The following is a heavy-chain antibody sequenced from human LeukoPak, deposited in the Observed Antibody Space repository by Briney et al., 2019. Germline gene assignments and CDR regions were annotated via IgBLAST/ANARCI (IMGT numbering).Heavy chain of an antibody. D-gene: IGHD1-14*01. V-gene: IGHV3-30*02. Sequence: GGSLRLSCAASGFNFNNYGIHWVRQAPGKGLEWVAFIGYDSNKKYYADSVKGRFTISRDNSMNTLYPQMNSLRAEDTAVYYCAKDHKRDGNRYFDFWGQGTLVTVSS. CDR3: AKDHKRDGNRYFDF. J-gene: IGHJ4*02. CDR1: GFNFNNYG. CDR2: IGYDSNKK.